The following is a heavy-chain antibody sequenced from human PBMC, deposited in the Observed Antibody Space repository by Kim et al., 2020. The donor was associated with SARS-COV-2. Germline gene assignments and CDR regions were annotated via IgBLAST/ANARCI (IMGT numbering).Heavy chain of an antibody. V-gene: IGHV4-59*13. CDR2: IYYSGST. CDR3: ARGSSGFDP. J-gene: IGHJ5*02. D-gene: IGHD6-25*01. CDR1: GGSISSYY. Sequence: SETLSLTCTVSGGSISSYYWSWIRQPPGKGLEWIGYIYYSGSTNYNPSLKSRVTISVDTSKNQFSLKLSSVTAADTAVYYCARGSSGFDPWGQGTLVTVSS.